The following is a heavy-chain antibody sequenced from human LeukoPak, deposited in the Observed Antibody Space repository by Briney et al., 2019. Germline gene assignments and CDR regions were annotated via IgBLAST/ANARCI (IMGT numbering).Heavy chain of an antibody. CDR1: GFTFSTYS. D-gene: IGHD3-16*01. J-gene: IGHJ6*03. CDR2: ISTSSSYI. V-gene: IGHV3-21*01. CDR3: ARGIMTPYYMDV. Sequence: GGSLRLSCAASGFTFSTYSMNWVRQAPGKGLEWVSFISTSSSYIYYADSMKGRFTISRDNAKNSLYLQMNSLRAEDTAVYYCARGIMTPYYMDVWGGGTTVTVSS.